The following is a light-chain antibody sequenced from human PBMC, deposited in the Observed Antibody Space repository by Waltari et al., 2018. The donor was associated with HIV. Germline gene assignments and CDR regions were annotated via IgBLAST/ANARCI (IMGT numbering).Light chain of an antibody. Sequence: SALTQPPSASGSPGQSVTISCTGTISDIGIYYYVSWYQLHPGQAPKLIIFEVNKGPSGVHDRFFGSKSGSAASLTVCGIQAEDEADYYCCSYAGGNNFVFGTGTKVTVL. CDR3: CSYAGGNNFV. J-gene: IGLJ1*01. V-gene: IGLV2-8*01. CDR2: EVN. CDR1: ISDIGIYYY.